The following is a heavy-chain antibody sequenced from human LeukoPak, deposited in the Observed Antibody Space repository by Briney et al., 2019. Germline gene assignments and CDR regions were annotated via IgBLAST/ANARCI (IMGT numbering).Heavy chain of an antibody. J-gene: IGHJ4*02. CDR2: ISRSSSYI. CDR1: GFTLSSYS. CDR3: ARIIAAAGPYYFDY. Sequence: PGGSLRLSCAASGFTLSSYSMNWVRQAPGKGLEWVSSISRSSSYIYYADSVKGRFTISRDNAKNSLYLQMNSLRAEDTAVYYCARIIAAAGPYYFDYWGQGTLVTVSS. D-gene: IGHD6-13*01. V-gene: IGHV3-21*01.